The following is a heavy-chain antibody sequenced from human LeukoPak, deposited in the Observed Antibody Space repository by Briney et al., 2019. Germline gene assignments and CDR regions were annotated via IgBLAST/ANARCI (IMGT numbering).Heavy chain of an antibody. V-gene: IGHV3-53*01. Sequence: GGSLRLSCAASGFTVSSNYMSWVRQAPGKGLEWVSVIYSAGSTYYADSVKGRFTIYRENSKNTVYLQMNSLRAEDTAVYYCARALVAAAGKSFDYWGQGTLVTVSS. CDR1: GFTVSSNY. J-gene: IGHJ4*02. D-gene: IGHD6-13*01. CDR2: IYSAGST. CDR3: ARALVAAAGKSFDY.